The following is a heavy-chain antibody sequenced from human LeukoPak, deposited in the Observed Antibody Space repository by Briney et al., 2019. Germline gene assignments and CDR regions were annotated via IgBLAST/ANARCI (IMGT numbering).Heavy chain of an antibody. CDR1: GYSFTNYG. CDR2: INPNSGGT. D-gene: IGHD1-26*01. V-gene: IGHV1-2*04. Sequence: KISCKGSGYSFTNYGISWVRQAPGQGLEWMGWINPNSGGTNYAQKFQGWVTMTRDTSISTAYMELSRLRSDDTAVYYCAIVGATRAFDIWGQGTMVTVSS. CDR3: AIVGATRAFDI. J-gene: IGHJ3*02.